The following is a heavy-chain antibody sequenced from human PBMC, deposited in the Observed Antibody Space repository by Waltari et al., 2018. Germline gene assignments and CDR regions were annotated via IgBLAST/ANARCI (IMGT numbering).Heavy chain of an antibody. CDR1: GGSISSGDYY. D-gene: IGHD2-15*01. Sequence: QVQLQESGPGLVKPSQTLSLTCTVSGGSISSGDYYWSWIRQPPGKGLEWIGYIYYSGSTYYNPSLKSRVTISVDTSKNQFSLKLSSVTAADTAVYYCAREDCSGGSCYRGWFDPWGQGTLVTVSS. V-gene: IGHV4-30-4*08. CDR2: IYYSGST. J-gene: IGHJ5*02. CDR3: AREDCSGGSCYRGWFDP.